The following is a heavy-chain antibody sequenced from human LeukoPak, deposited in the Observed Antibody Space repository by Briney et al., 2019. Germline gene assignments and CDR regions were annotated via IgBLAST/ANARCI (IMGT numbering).Heavy chain of an antibody. J-gene: IGHJ4*02. Sequence: SETLSLTCTVSGGSVSSHFWSWIRQPPGKGLEWIGYIYNSGITNYNPSLKSRVTMSVDTSKNQFSLMLRSVTAADTAVYYCARVGSGSFRDWGQGTLVTVSS. CDR2: IYNSGIT. D-gene: IGHD1-26*01. V-gene: IGHV4-59*02. CDR1: GGSVSSHF. CDR3: ARVGSGSFRD.